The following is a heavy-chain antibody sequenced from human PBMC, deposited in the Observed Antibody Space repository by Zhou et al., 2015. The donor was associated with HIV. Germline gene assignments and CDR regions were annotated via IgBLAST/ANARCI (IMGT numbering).Heavy chain of an antibody. CDR2: IRGSGYDA. Sequence: EVQLSQSGGGLVQPGGSLRLSCVGSGFTFSKYAMSWVRQAPGKSLQWVAGIRGSGYDAYYAASVKGRFTISRDNAKNTVFLQMASLTVADTAVYFCAKLDYDFWSGYYRYFDSWGQGTLVTVSS. CDR3: AKLDYDFWSGYYRYFDS. D-gene: IGHD3-3*01. V-gene: IGHV3-23*01. J-gene: IGHJ4*02. CDR1: GFTFSKYA.